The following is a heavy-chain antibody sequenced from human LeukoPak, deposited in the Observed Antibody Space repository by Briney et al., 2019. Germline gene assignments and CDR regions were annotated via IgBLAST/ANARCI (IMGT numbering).Heavy chain of an antibody. V-gene: IGHV4-39*01. J-gene: IGHJ4*02. CDR1: GGSISSRSYY. Sequence: SETLSLTCIVSGGSISSRSYYWGWIRQPPGTGLEWIGSIYYSGTTYYNPSLKSRVTISVDTSKNQFSLKLSSVTAADTAVYYCERGGGLCDYLDRWGRGTLVPVSS. CDR3: ERGGGLCDYLDR. CDR2: IYYSGTT. D-gene: IGHD2-21*01.